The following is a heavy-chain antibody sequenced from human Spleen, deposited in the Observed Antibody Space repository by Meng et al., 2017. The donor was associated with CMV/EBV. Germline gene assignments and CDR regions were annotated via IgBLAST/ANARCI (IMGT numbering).Heavy chain of an antibody. D-gene: IGHD2-21*01. J-gene: IGHJ5*02. V-gene: IGHV1-2*02. CDR1: FTGDY. Sequence: FTGDYRHWVRQAPGQGLEWMGWINPNSGGTNYAQKFQGRVTMTRDTSISTAYMELRSLRSDDTAVYYCATIAYCGGDCYQVHPLYDHWGQGTLVTVSS. CDR3: ATIAYCGGDCYQVHPLYDH. CDR2: INPNSGGT.